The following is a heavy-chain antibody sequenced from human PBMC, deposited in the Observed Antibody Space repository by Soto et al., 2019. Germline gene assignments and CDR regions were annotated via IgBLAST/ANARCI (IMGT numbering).Heavy chain of an antibody. CDR2: TSDDGDIQ. CDR3: ARAVDAAMDPLDY. Sequence: QVLLVESGGGVAQPGRSLRLSCAASGFDFRNYAMHWVRQSPGKGPEWVATTSDDGDIQYYADSVKGRFTISRDNSKNTLYLQMTSLRSEDAAVYFCARAVDAAMDPLDYWGQGTLVTVSS. CDR1: GFDFRNYA. V-gene: IGHV3-30-3*01. J-gene: IGHJ4*02. D-gene: IGHD5-18*01.